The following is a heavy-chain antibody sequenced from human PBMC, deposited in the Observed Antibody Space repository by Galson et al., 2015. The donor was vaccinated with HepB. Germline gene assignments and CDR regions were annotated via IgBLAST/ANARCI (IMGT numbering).Heavy chain of an antibody. CDR2: ISGGGTNT. Sequence: SLRLSCAASAFTFSSYAMTWVRQAPGKGLEWVSTISGGGTNTYYADPVKGRFSISRDNSKNTLYLQMNGLRAEDTAVYYCAKSPPHLASSWYYFDYWGQGTLVTVSS. CDR3: AKSPPHLASSWYYFDY. CDR1: AFTFSSYA. J-gene: IGHJ4*02. V-gene: IGHV3-23*01. D-gene: IGHD6-13*01.